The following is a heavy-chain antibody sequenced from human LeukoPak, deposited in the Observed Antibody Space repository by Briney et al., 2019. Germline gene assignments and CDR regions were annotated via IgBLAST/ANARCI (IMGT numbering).Heavy chain of an antibody. D-gene: IGHD2-21*02. CDR3: ARDISGGTAPGYY. Sequence: SETLSLTCTVSGGSISSHYWSWIRQPPGKGLEWIGYIYYSGSTNYNPSLKGRVTISVDTSKNQFSLKLSSVTAADTAVYYCARDISGGTAPGYYWGQGTLVTVSS. V-gene: IGHV4-59*11. J-gene: IGHJ4*02. CDR1: GGSISSHY. CDR2: IYYSGST.